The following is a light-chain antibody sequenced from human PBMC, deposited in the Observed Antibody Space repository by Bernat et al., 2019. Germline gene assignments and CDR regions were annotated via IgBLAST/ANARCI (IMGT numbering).Light chain of an antibody. CDR3: KTWDSNIQV. CDR1: SGHSSNI. Sequence: QPVLTQSSSASASLGSSVKLICTLSSGHSSNIIAWHQQQPGKAPRYLMKLESSGRYEKGSGVPNRFSGSTSGADRYLSISNLQSEDEADYYCKTWDSNIQVFGGGTKLTVL. CDR2: LESSGRY. V-gene: IGLV4-60*03. J-gene: IGLJ3*02.